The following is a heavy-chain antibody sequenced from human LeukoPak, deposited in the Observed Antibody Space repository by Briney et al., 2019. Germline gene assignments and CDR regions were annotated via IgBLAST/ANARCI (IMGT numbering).Heavy chain of an antibody. J-gene: IGHJ4*02. V-gene: IGHV3-7*01. D-gene: IGHD2-2*01. CDR3: ARSIVVVPAAILSFDY. CDR1: GFTFSSYW. Sequence: GSLRLSCAASGFTFSSYWMSWVRQAPGKGLEWVANIKQDGSEKYYVDSVKGRFTISRDNAKNSLYLQMNSLRAEDTAVYYCARSIVVVPAAILSFDYWGQGTLVTVSS. CDR2: IKQDGSEK.